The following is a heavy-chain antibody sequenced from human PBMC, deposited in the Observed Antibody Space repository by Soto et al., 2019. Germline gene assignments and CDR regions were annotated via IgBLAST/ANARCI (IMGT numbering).Heavy chain of an antibody. CDR2: INDNGDST. D-gene: IGHD6-6*01. J-gene: IGHJ5*01. CDR1: GFNFRYYA. CDR3: AKASNSSPWFDSWLES. Sequence: GGSLRLSCAASGFNFRYYAMTWVRQAPGKGLEWVSSINDNGDSTHYADSVKGRFTISRDNSKNTLYLQMNSLTAEDTAVYFCAKASNSSPWFDSWLESWGQGTLVTVPS. V-gene: IGHV3-23*01.